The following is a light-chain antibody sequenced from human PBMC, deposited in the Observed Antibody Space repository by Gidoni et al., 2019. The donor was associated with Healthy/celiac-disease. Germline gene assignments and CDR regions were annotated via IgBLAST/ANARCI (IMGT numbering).Light chain of an antibody. Sequence: AIRMTQSPSSFSASTGDRVTITCRASQGISSYLAWYQQKPGKAPKLLIYAASTLQSGGPSRFSGSGSGTDFTLTISCLQSEDFATYYCQQYYSYLWTFGQGTKVEIK. CDR3: QQYYSYLWT. J-gene: IGKJ1*01. V-gene: IGKV1-8*01. CDR2: AAS. CDR1: QGISSY.